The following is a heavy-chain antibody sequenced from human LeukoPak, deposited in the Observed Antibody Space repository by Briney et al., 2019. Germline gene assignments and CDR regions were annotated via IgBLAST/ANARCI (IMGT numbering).Heavy chain of an antibody. D-gene: IGHD6-6*01. J-gene: IGHJ4*02. CDR3: ARARWQLVPYFDS. V-gene: IGHV1-2*02. CDR1: GYTSTDYS. CDR2: INPNSGGT. Sequence: ASVKVSCKASGYTSTDYSMHWVRQAPGQGLEWMGWINPNSGGTNFAQKFQGRVAMTRDTSISTAYLELGSLRTDDTAVYFCARARWQLVPYFDSWAQGTLVTVSS.